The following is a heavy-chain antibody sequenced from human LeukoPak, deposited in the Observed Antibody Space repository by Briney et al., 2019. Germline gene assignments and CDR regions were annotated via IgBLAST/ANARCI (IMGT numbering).Heavy chain of an antibody. CDR2: ISYDGSNK. V-gene: IGHV3-30*03. CDR1: GFTFSSYG. J-gene: IGHJ4*02. CDR3: ARAVFGWLRWYYFDY. Sequence: PGGSLRLSCAASGFTFSSYGMHWVRQAPGKGLEWVAVISYDGSNKYYADSVKGRFTISRDNSKNTLYLQMNSLRAEDTAVYYCARAVFGWLRWYYFDYWGQGTLVTVSS. D-gene: IGHD5-12*01.